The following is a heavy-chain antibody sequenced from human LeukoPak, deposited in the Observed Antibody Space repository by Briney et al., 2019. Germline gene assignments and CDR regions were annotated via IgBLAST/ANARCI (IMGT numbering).Heavy chain of an antibody. D-gene: IGHD3-9*01. V-gene: IGHV4-34*01. Sequence: KTSETLSLTCAVYGGSFSGYYWSWIRQPPGKGLEWIEEINHSGSTNYNPSLKSRVTISVDTSKNQFSLKLSSVTAADTAVYYCARGSLTIFLWGQGTLVAVSS. CDR2: INHSGST. CDR1: GGSFSGYY. J-gene: IGHJ4*02. CDR3: ARGSLTIFL.